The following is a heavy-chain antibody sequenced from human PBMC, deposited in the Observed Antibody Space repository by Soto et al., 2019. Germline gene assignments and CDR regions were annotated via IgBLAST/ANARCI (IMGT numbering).Heavy chain of an antibody. V-gene: IGHV4-39*01. J-gene: IGHJ3*01. CDR2: VSRGGHT. CDR3: ARQRAWYGEWALDV. Sequence: QLQMQESGPGLVKPSETMALTCTLSDGSFRGEGYYYWAWIRQPPGKGPEWIGSVSRGGHTYYSPYLRSRVTLSVDVPNNQFSLKLGSVAAPDTALYYCARQRAWYGEWALDVWGRWTMVTVSS. CDR1: DGSFRGEGYYY. D-gene: IGHD3-10*01.